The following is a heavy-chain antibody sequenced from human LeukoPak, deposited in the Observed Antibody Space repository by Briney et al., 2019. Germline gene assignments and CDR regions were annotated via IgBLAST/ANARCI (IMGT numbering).Heavy chain of an antibody. CDR3: ARDNWGSVSYAFDI. J-gene: IGHJ3*02. D-gene: IGHD7-27*01. CDR1: GYTFIAYH. Sequence: ASVKVSCKASGYTFIAYHMHWVRQAPGQGLEWMGRIHPSSGATNYAQRFQGRVTLTRDTSVNTAYMELSRLTSDDTAVYYCARDNWGSVSYAFDIWGQGTMVTVSS. V-gene: IGHV1-2*06. CDR2: IHPSSGAT.